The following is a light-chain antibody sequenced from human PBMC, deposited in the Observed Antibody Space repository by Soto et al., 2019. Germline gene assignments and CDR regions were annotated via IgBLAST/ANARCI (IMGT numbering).Light chain of an antibody. V-gene: IGKV3-20*01. CDR2: GAS. CDR3: QQYGSSPPYT. J-gene: IGKJ2*01. CDR1: QSVADK. Sequence: EVVMTQLPATLSVSPGERVSLSCRASQSVADKLAWYQQKPGQAPRLLIYGASSRATGIPDRFSGSGSGTDFTLTISRLEPEDFAVYYCQQYGSSPPYTFGQGTKLEIK.